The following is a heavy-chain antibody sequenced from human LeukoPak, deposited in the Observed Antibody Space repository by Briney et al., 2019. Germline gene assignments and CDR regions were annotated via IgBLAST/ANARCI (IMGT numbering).Heavy chain of an antibody. D-gene: IGHD3-3*02. CDR1: GFTFSSYW. V-gene: IGHV3-74*01. CDR3: ARVPVSRAIDY. J-gene: IGHJ4*02. CDR2: INSDGSST. Sequence: GGSLRLSCAASGFTFSSYWMHWVRQAPGKGLVWVSRINSDGSSTSYADSVKGRFTISRDNAKNTLCLQMNSLRAEDTAVYYCARVPVSRAIDYWGQGTLVNVSS.